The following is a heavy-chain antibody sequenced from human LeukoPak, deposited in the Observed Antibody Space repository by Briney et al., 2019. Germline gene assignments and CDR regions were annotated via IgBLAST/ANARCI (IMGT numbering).Heavy chain of an antibody. CDR1: GFTFSGYG. Sequence: SGGSLRLSCAASGFTFSGYGMHWVRQAPGKGLEWVAGMWSDGGFKFYADSVKGRFTISRDNSKDTLYLQMNSLRAEDTAVYYRARVRGTYSSNWFSDYWGQGTLVTVSS. CDR3: ARVRGTYSSNWFSDY. D-gene: IGHD6-13*01. J-gene: IGHJ4*02. V-gene: IGHV3-33*01. CDR2: MWSDGGFK.